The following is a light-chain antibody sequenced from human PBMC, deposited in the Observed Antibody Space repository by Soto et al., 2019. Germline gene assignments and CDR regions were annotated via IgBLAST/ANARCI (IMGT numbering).Light chain of an antibody. CDR3: VLFLGSGLS. CDR1: SGSVSTGFY. CDR2: STN. Sequence: QTVVTQEPSFSVSPGGTVTLTCGLSSGSVSTGFYPSWYQQTPGQAPRTLIYSTNTRSSGVPDRFSGSILGSKAALTITGAQAEDESDYYCVLFLGSGLSVGGGTKLTVL. J-gene: IGLJ2*01. V-gene: IGLV8-61*01.